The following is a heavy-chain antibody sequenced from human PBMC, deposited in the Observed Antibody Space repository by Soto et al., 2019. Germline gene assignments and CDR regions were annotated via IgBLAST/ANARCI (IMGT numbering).Heavy chain of an antibody. V-gene: IGHV3-23*01. CDR3: AKAVAFGVVNAGPTFDY. CDR2: ISGSGGST. J-gene: IGHJ4*02. CDR1: GFTFSSYA. Sequence: EVQLLESGGGLVQPGGSLRLSCAASGFTFSSYAMSWVRQAPGKGLEWVSAISGSGGSTYYADSVKGRFTISRDNSKNTLYLQMNSLSAEDTAVYYCAKAVAFGVVNAGPTFDYWGQGTLVTVSS. D-gene: IGHD3-3*01.